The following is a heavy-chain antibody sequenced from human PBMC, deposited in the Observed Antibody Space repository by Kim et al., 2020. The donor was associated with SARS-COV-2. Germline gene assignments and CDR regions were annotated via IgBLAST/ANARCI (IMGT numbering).Heavy chain of an antibody. CDR3: AREGDANPNEYYEFWSGYYPDYYYYYMDV. V-gene: IGHV1-69*10. CDR1: GGTFSSYA. Sequence: SVKVSCKASGGTFSSYAISWVRQAPGQGLEWMGWIIPILGIANYAQKFQGRVTITADKSTSTAYMELSSLRSEDTAVYYCAREGDANPNEYYEFWSGYYPDYYYYYMDVWGQGTTVTVSS. J-gene: IGHJ6*03. D-gene: IGHD3-3*01. CDR2: IIPILGIA.